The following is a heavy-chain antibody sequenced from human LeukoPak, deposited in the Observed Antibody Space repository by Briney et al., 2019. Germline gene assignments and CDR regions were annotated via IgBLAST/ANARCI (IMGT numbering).Heavy chain of an antibody. D-gene: IGHD2-2*01. CDR1: GYTFTCYY. Sequence: ASVKVSCKASGYTFTCYYMHWVRQAPGQGLEWMGWINPNSGGTNYAQKFQGRGTMTRDPSISPAYMELSRLRSDDTAVYYCARGGTEGYCSSTSCPTTRNSYYYYGMAVWGQGTTVTVS. CDR2: INPNSGGT. J-gene: IGHJ6*02. CDR3: ARGGTEGYCSSTSCPTTRNSYYYYGMAV. V-gene: IGHV1-2*02.